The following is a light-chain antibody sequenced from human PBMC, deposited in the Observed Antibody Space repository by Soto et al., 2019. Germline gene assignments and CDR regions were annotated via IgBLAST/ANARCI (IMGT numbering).Light chain of an antibody. J-gene: IGLJ3*02. CDR3: TSYTNSGTWV. V-gene: IGLV2-14*01. CDR2: EVT. Sequence: QSALTQPASVSGSPGQSITISCTGTSSDIGGYNYVSWYQQHPGKAPKLLIYEVTNRPSGVSNRFSGSKSGNTASLTISGLQADDEADYYCTSYTNSGTWVFGGGTKLTVL. CDR1: SSDIGGYNY.